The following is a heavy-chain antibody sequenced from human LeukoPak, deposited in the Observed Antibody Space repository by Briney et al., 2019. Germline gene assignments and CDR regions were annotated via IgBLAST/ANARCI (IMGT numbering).Heavy chain of an antibody. V-gene: IGHV5-51*01. CDR2: IYPGDSET. Sequence: GESLKISCEGSGYSFTSYWIGWVRQMPGKGLEWMGIIYPGDSETKYSPSFQGQVTISADKSISTAYLRWSSLKASDTAVYYCARQRPFFSGPYFDYWSQGTLVTVSS. J-gene: IGHJ4*02. D-gene: IGHD2-8*02. CDR1: GYSFTSYW. CDR3: ARQRPFFSGPYFDY.